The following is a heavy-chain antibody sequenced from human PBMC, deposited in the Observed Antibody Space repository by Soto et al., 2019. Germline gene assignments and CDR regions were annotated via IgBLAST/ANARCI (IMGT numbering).Heavy chain of an antibody. J-gene: IGHJ5*02. CDR3: ARAPLRDGPPGP. V-gene: IGHV3-48*03. CDR2: ISSSGSTI. Sequence: GGSLRLSCAASGFTFSSYEMNWVRQAPGKGLEWVSYISSSGSTIYYADSVKGRFTISRDNAKNSLYLQMNSLRAEDTAVYYCARAPLRDGPPGPWGQGTLVTVSS. CDR1: GFTFSSYE.